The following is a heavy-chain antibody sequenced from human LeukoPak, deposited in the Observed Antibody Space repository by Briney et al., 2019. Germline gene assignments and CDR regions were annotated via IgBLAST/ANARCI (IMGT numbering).Heavy chain of an antibody. J-gene: IGHJ4*02. CDR3: ARATGDYYDSSGYYYGLCFDY. CDR2: ISAYNGNT. CDR1: GYTFTSYG. D-gene: IGHD3-22*01. Sequence: ASVKVSCKASGYTFTSYGIRWVRQAPGQGLEWMGWISAYNGNTNYAQKLQGRVTMTTDTSTSTAYMELRSLRSDDTAAYYCARATGDYYDSSGYYYGLCFDYWGQGTLVTVSS. V-gene: IGHV1-18*01.